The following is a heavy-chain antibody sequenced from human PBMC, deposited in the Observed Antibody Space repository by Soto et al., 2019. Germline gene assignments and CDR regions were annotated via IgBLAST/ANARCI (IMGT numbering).Heavy chain of an antibody. CDR2: ISAYNGNT. J-gene: IGHJ6*03. V-gene: IGHV1-18*01. D-gene: IGHD3-3*01. Sequence: ASVKVSCKASGYTFTSYGISWVRQAPGQGLEWMGWISAYNGNTNYAQKLQGRVTMPTDTSTSTAYMELRSLRSDDTAVYYCARATYYDFWSGYYTKYYYYMDVWGKGTTVTVSS. CDR3: ARATYYDFWSGYYTKYYYYMDV. CDR1: GYTFTSYG.